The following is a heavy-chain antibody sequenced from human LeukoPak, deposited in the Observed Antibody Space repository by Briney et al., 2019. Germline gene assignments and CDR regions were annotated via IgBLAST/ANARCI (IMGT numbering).Heavy chain of an antibody. CDR2: IYTSGST. J-gene: IGHJ6*03. V-gene: IGHV4-4*07. Sequence: PSETLSLTCAVYGGSFSGYYWSWIRQPAGKGLEWIGRIYTSGSTNYNPSLKSRVTMSVDTSKNQFSLKLSSVTAADTAVYYCARDRQQLVRGYYYYYMDVWGKGTTVTISS. D-gene: IGHD6-13*01. CDR1: GGSFSGYY. CDR3: ARDRQQLVRGYYYYYMDV.